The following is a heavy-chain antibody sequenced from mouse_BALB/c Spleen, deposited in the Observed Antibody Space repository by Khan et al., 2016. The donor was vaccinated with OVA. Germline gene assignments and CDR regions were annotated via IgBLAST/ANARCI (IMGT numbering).Heavy chain of an antibody. CDR3: ARHLTGSFAY. D-gene: IGHD4-1*01. J-gene: IGHJ3*01. Sequence: EVELVESGGDLVKPGGSLKLSCAASGFTFSSYSMSWVRQTPDKRLEWVASISSGGDYTYYPDIVKGRFTISRDNAKNTLYLEMSSLKSEDTAMNDCARHLTGSFAYWGQGTLVTVSA. V-gene: IGHV5-6*01. CDR1: GFTFSSYS. CDR2: ISSGGDYT.